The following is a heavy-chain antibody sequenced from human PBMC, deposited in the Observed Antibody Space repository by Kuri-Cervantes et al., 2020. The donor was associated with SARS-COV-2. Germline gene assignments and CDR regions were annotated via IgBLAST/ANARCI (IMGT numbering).Heavy chain of an antibody. CDR2: INPNSGGT. CDR1: GYIFNDYY. Sequence: ASVKISCKASGYIFNDYYIYWVRQAPGQGLEWMGWINPNSGGTNYAQKFQGWVTMPRDTSLSISYMELSRLKSEDTAGYYCGRGEGSRGLMVVLGWRGAGRLDFWGQGTLVTVSS. J-gene: IGHJ4*02. CDR3: GRGEGSRGLMVVLGWRGAGRLDF. D-gene: IGHD3-10*01. V-gene: IGHV1-2*04.